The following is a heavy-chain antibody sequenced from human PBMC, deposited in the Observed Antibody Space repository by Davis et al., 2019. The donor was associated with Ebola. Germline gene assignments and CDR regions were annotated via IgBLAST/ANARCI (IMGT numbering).Heavy chain of an antibody. D-gene: IGHD6-19*01. Sequence: ASVTVSCKASGYTFTSYDINWVRQATGQGLEWMGWMNPNSGNTGYAQKFQGRVTMTRNTSISTAYMELSSLRSEDTAVYYCARGKAVAGRPYGWYFDLWGRGTLVTVSS. CDR1: GYTFTSYD. V-gene: IGHV1-8*01. CDR2: MNPNSGNT. J-gene: IGHJ2*01. CDR3: ARGKAVAGRPYGWYFDL.